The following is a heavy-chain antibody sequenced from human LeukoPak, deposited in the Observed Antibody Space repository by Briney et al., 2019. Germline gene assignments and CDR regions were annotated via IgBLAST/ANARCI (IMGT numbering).Heavy chain of an antibody. CDR3: ARAVLEWLWVWFDP. Sequence: RASVKVSCKASGGTFSSYAISWVRQAPGQGLEWMGGIIPIFGTANYAQKFQGRVTITADESTSTAYMELSSLRSEDTAVYYCARAVLEWLWVWFDPWGQETLVTVSS. D-gene: IGHD3-3*01. CDR2: IIPIFGTA. V-gene: IGHV1-69*01. J-gene: IGHJ5*02. CDR1: GGTFSSYA.